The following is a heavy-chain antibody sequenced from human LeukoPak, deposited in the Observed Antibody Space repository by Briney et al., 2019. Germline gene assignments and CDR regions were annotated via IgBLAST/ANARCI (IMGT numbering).Heavy chain of an antibody. CDR2: ISYDESNK. CDR1: GFTFSSYG. Sequence: TGGSLRLSCAASGFTFSSYGMHWVRQAPGKGLEWVAVISYDESNKYYADSVKGRFTISRDNSKNTLYLQMNSLRAEDTAVYYCAKEGYYGSGSFPDYWGQGTLVTVSS. J-gene: IGHJ4*02. CDR3: AKEGYYGSGSFPDY. V-gene: IGHV3-30*18. D-gene: IGHD3-10*01.